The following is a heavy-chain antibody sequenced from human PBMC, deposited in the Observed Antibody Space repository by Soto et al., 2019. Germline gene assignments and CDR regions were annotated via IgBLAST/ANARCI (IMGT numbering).Heavy chain of an antibody. D-gene: IGHD6-6*01. CDR1: GFTFSSYG. V-gene: IGHV3-33*01. CDR3: ARGTSIAARPGGMDV. Sequence: PXGPLRLSCAASGFTFSSYGMHWVRQAPGKGLEWVAVIWYDGSNKYYADSVKGRFTISRDNSKNTLYLQMNSLRAEDTAVYYCARGTSIAARPGGMDVWGQGTTVTVSS. J-gene: IGHJ6*02. CDR2: IWYDGSNK.